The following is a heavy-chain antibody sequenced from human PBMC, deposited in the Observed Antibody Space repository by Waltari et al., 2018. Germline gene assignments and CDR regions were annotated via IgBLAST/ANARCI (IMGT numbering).Heavy chain of an antibody. CDR1: GFTFSSYA. D-gene: IGHD3-22*01. CDR3: ARVVYYDSSGYYDY. CDR2: IAYDGSNK. J-gene: IGHJ4*02. Sequence: QVQLVESGGGVVQPGRSLRLSCAASGFTFSSYAMHWVRQAPGKGLECVAVIAYDGSNKDYADSVKGRFTISRDNSKNTLYLQMNSLRAEDTAVYYCARVVYYDSSGYYDYWGQGTLVTVSS. V-gene: IGHV3-30-3*01.